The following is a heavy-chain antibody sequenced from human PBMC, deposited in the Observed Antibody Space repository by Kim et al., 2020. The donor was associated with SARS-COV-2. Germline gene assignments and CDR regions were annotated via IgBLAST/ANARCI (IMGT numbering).Heavy chain of an antibody. D-gene: IGHD3-10*01. V-gene: IGHV3-23*01. CDR2: ISGSGGST. CDR3: AKDRIYGSGSYYPTPAPFDY. Sequence: GGSLRLSCAASGFTFSSYAMSWVRQAPGKGLEWVSAISGSGGSTYYADSVKGRFTISRDNSKNTLYLQMNSLRAEDTAVYYCAKDRIYGSGSYYPTPAPFDYWGQGTLVTVSS. J-gene: IGHJ4*02. CDR1: GFTFSSYA.